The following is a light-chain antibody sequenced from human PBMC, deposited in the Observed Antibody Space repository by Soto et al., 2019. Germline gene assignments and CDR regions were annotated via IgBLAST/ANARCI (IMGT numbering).Light chain of an antibody. CDR3: QQFNTYPLT. J-gene: IGKJ4*01. Sequence: DIQLTQSPSFLSASVGDRVTITCRASQGINDYLAWYQHKPGKAPKLLIYAASTLQSEVPPRFSGSASGTEFTLTISSLQPEDFATYYWQQFNTYPLTFGGGTKVEVK. V-gene: IGKV1-9*01. CDR1: QGINDY. CDR2: AAS.